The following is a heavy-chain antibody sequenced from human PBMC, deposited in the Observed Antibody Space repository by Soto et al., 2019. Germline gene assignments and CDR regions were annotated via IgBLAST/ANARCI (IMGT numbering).Heavy chain of an antibody. D-gene: IGHD5-18*01. CDR1: GYNIGSYW. Sequence: GESLKISCKGSGYNIGSYWIVWVRQMPGKGLEWMEILYPGDSYARYSPSFQGQVTFSADKSISTAYLQWSSLKASDTAMYYCARRAYNYTDDLQDSFDPWGQGTLVTVSS. V-gene: IGHV5-51*01. CDR3: ARRAYNYTDDLQDSFDP. J-gene: IGHJ5*02. CDR2: LYPGDSYA.